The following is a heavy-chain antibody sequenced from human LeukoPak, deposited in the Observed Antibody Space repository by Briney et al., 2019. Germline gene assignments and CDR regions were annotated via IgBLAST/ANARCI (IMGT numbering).Heavy chain of an antibody. CDR1: GFTFSRYS. V-gene: IGHV3-21*01. Sequence: PGGSLRLSCAASGFTFSRYSMNWVRQAPGKGLEWVSSMSVSSGLIYYADSVKGRFTVSRDNAKNSLYLQMNSLRAEDTAVYYYAREFEYSSSGAGYRGQGTLVTVSS. CDR2: MSVSSGLI. D-gene: IGHD6-6*01. CDR3: AREFEYSSSGAGY. J-gene: IGHJ4*02.